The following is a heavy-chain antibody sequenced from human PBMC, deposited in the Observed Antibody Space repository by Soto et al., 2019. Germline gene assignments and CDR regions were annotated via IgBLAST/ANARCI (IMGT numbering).Heavy chain of an antibody. CDR1: GYTFTSYA. V-gene: IGHV1-3*01. CDR2: INAGNGNT. CDR3: ASGTGLWFGEFNYYGMDV. J-gene: IGHJ6*02. D-gene: IGHD3-10*01. Sequence: QVQLVQSGAEVKKPGASVKVSCKASGYTFTSYAMHWVRQAPARRLEWMGWINAGNGNTKYSQKFQGRVTITRDASATTANKELRSLRSEDTAVYYCASGTGLWFGEFNYYGMDVWGQGTTVTVSS.